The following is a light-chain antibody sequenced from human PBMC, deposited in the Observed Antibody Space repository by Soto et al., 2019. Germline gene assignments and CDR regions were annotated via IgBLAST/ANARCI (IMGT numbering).Light chain of an antibody. CDR1: QTVNTW. J-gene: IGKJ1*01. Sequence: DIQMTQSPSTLSASVGDRVTITCRASQTVNTWLAWYQQKPGKAPKVLIFDASSLKTGVPSRCSGSGSGTEFTLTISNLQPDDFATYYCQQYDSYSSGPFGQGTKVEIK. CDR3: QQYDSYSSGP. CDR2: DAS. V-gene: IGKV1-5*01.